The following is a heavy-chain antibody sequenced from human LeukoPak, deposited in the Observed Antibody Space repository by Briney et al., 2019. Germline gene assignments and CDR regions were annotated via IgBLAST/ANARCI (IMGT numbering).Heavy chain of an antibody. D-gene: IGHD6-19*01. CDR2: IYTSGST. V-gene: IGHV4-61*02. CDR1: GGSISSGSYY. Sequence: SETLSLTCTVSGGSISSGSYYWSWIRQPPGKGLEWIGRIYTSGSTNYNPSLKSRVTISVDTSKNQFSLKLSSVTAADTAVYYCARGQWLVGGDYFDYWGQGTLVTISS. J-gene: IGHJ4*02. CDR3: ARGQWLVGGDYFDY.